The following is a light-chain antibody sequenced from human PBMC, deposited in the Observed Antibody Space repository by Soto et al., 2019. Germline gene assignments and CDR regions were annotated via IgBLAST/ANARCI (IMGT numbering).Light chain of an antibody. CDR2: AAS. CDR1: QDINNY. J-gene: IGKJ4*01. CDR3: LQHNSYPLT. Sequence: DIQMTQSPSAMSASVGDRVTITCRASQDINNYLVWFQQKPGTVPKRVIYAASSLQSGVPSRFSGSRSGTEFTLTISSLQPEDFATYYCLQHNSYPLTFGGGTKVEIK. V-gene: IGKV1-17*03.